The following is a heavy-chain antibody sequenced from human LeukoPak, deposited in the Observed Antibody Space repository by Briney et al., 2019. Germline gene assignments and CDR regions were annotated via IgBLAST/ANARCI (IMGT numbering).Heavy chain of an antibody. J-gene: IGHJ4*02. CDR3: TTEPYPTLVGAINY. CDR1: GFTFSNAW. Sequence: GGSLRLSCAASGFTFSNAWMNWVRQAPGKGLEWVGRIKSKTDGGTTDYAAPVKGRFTISRDDSKNTLYLQMNSLKTEDTAVYYCTTEPYPTLVGAINYWGQGTLVTVSS. V-gene: IGHV3-15*07. CDR2: IKSKTDGGTT. D-gene: IGHD1-26*01.